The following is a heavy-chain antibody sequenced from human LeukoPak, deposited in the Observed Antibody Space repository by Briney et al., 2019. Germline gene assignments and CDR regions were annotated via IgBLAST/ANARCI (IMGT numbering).Heavy chain of an antibody. D-gene: IGHD2-8*01. CDR3: ARTPYCTNGICYRLYFDY. CDR1: GFTFSSYG. V-gene: IGHV3-33*01. CDR2: IWYDGSNK. J-gene: IGHJ4*02. Sequence: GGSLRLSCAASGFTFSSYGMHWVRQAPGKGLEWVAVIWYDGSNKYYADFVKGRFTISRDNSKNTLYLQMNSLRAEDTAVYYCARTPYCTNGICYRLYFDYWGQGTLVTVSS.